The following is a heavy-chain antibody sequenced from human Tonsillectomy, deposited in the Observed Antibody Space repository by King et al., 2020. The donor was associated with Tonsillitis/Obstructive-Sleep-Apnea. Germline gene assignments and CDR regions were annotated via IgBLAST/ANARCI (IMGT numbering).Heavy chain of an antibody. Sequence: VQLVESGGDLVKPGGSLRLSCAASGFTFSDFYMSWIRQAPGKGLEWVSYISSSGSAISYADSVKGRFTISRDNAKNSLYLQMNSLRAEDTAVYYCASSRIAMVRGLIIPYYFDYWGQGTLVTVSS. CDR2: ISSSGSAI. CDR3: ASSRIAMVRGLIIPYYFDY. D-gene: IGHD3-10*01. J-gene: IGHJ4*02. V-gene: IGHV3-11*01. CDR1: GFTFSDFY.